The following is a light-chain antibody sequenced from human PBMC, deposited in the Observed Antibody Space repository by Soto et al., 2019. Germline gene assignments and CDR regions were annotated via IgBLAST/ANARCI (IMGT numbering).Light chain of an antibody. V-gene: IGKV3-15*01. CDR2: GAS. J-gene: IGKJ2*01. CDR1: QSVSSN. Sequence: EIVMTQSPATLSVSPGERATLSCRASQSVSSNLAWYQQKPGQAPRLLIYGASTRATGIPARFSGSGSGTEFTLTISSLQSEDFVVYYCQQYNNWPDMYTFGQGTKLEIK. CDR3: QQYNNWPDMYT.